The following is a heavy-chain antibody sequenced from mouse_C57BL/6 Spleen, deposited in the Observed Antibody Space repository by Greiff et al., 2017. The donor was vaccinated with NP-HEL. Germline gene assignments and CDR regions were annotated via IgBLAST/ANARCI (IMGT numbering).Heavy chain of an antibody. Sequence: VQLQQSGAELVRPGASVTLSCKASGYTFTDYEMHWVKQTPVHGLEWIGAIDPETGGTAYNQKFKGKARLTAYKSSSTAYMELRSLTSDDSAVYYCTRGDLGFAYWGQGTLVTVSA. CDR2: IDPETGGT. J-gene: IGHJ3*01. CDR1: GYTFTDYE. V-gene: IGHV1-15*01. D-gene: IGHD2-10*02. CDR3: TRGDLGFAY.